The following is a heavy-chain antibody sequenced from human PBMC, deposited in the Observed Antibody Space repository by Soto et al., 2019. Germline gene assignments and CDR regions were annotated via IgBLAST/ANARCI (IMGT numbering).Heavy chain of an antibody. V-gene: IGHV4-34*01. J-gene: IGHJ4*02. CDR3: ARTRCSRSCCRPNFDF. CDR2: INYSGST. D-gene: IGHD2-2*01. CDR1: GGSFSGYY. Sequence: QVQLQQWGAGLLKPSETLSLTCAVYGGSFSGYYWSWIRQSAGKWLAWIGEINYSGSTNYNPSLKSRVTISEDTSKNQFTRRLSSLTAADTAVYYCARTRCSRSCCRPNFDFWGQGTLVTVSS.